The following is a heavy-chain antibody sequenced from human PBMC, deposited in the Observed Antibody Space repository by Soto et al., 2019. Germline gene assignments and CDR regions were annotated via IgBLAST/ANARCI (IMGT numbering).Heavy chain of an antibody. CDR2: IIPIFGTA. J-gene: IGHJ6*02. Sequence: VASVKVSCKASGGTFSSYAISWVRQAPGQGLEWMGGIIPIFGTANYAQKFQGRVTIAADESTSTAYMELSSLRSEDTAVYYCARPVGIAVADPGFYYYGMDVWGQGTTVTVSS. CDR3: ARPVGIAVADPGFYYYGMDV. D-gene: IGHD6-19*01. V-gene: IGHV1-69*13. CDR1: GGTFSSYA.